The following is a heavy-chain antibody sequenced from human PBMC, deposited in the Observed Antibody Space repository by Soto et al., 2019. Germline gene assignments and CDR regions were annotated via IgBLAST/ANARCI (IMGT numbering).Heavy chain of an antibody. CDR3: ARSGYDPAFDY. D-gene: IGHD5-12*01. CDR2: IYYSGST. Sequence: SETLSLTCTVSGGSIISYYWSWILQPPWKGLEWIGYIYYSGSTNYNPSLKSRVTISVDTSKNQFSLKLSSVTAADTAVYYCARSGYDPAFDYWGQGTLVTVSS. V-gene: IGHV4-59*01. J-gene: IGHJ4*02. CDR1: GGSIISYY.